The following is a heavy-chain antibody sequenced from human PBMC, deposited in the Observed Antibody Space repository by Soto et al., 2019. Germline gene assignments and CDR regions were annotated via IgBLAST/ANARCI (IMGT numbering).Heavy chain of an antibody. CDR1: GFTFDEYA. Sequence: GGSLRLSCAASGFTFDEYAMHWVRQAPGKGLEWVSGISWNSGSIGYADSVKGRFTISRDNAKNSLYLQMNSLRAEDTALYYCAKGQCSSTSCWRIDYCGQRTLDPVSS. CDR2: ISWNSGSI. CDR3: AKGQCSSTSCWRIDY. J-gene: IGHJ4*02. V-gene: IGHV3-9*01. D-gene: IGHD2-2*01.